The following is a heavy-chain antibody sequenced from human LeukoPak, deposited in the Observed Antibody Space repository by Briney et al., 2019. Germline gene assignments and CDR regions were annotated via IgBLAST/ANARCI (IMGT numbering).Heavy chain of an antibody. J-gene: IGHJ5*02. CDR2: MNPKSGDP. V-gene: IGHV1-2*02. Sequence: ASVKVSCQRCGYTFTHYYMHWVRQAPAQGLEWMGWMNPKSGDPNQAQKFQGRVTMTRDTSISTAYMELSRLRSDDTAVYYCAREVVEMATSIDWFDPWGQGTLVTVSS. CDR3: AREVVEMATSIDWFDP. CDR1: GYTFTHYY. D-gene: IGHD5-24*01.